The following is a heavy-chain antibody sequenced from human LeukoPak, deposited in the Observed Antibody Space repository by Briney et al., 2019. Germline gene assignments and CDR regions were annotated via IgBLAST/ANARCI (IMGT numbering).Heavy chain of an antibody. CDR3: ARGGYCSSTSCYVDY. CDR2: ISSSSSYT. D-gene: IGHD2-2*01. V-gene: IGHV3-11*06. J-gene: IGHJ4*02. CDR1: SDYY. Sequence: SDYYMSWIRQAPGKGLEWVSYISSSSSYTNYADSVKGRFTISRDNAKNSLYLQMNSLRAEDTAVYYCARGGYCSSTSCYVDYWGQGTLVTVSS.